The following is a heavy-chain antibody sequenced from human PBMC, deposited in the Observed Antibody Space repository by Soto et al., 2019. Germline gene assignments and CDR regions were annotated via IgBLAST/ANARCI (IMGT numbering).Heavy chain of an antibody. CDR3: ARDHLWFPVTRNWFDP. D-gene: IGHD4-4*01. CDR1: GFTFSSYE. J-gene: IGHJ5*02. CDR2: ISSSGSTI. V-gene: IGHV3-48*03. Sequence: GGSLRLSCAASGFTFSSYEMNWVRQAPGKGLEWVSYISSSGSTIYYADSVKGRFTISRDNAKNSLYLQMNSLRAEDTAVHYCARDHLWFPVTRNWFDPWGQGTLVTVSS.